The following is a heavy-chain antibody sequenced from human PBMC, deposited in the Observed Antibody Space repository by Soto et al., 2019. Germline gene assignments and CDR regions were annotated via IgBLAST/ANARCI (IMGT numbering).Heavy chain of an antibody. Sequence: QVQLEQSGAEVKRPGSSVKVSCKTSGGNFNTYPISWVRQAPGHRLEWMGKIITIFGTPDYAQKFQGRVTINADKATTTVYMELRSLKSEDSAIYYCARDSRLWGSTGWKRGNLFDILGQWTMVTVSS. CDR2: IITIFGTP. V-gene: IGHV1-69*06. J-gene: IGHJ3*02. CDR3: ARDSRLWGSTGWKRGNLFDI. CDR1: GGNFNTYP. D-gene: IGHD3-16*01.